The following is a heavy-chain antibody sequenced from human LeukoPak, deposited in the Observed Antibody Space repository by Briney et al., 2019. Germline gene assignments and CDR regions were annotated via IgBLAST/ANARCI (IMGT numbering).Heavy chain of an antibody. CDR1: GDSMTNYY. D-gene: IGHD1-26*01. J-gene: IGHJ4*02. CDR3: ARGDSSVGLNY. V-gene: IGHV4-59*12. CDR2: IHHSGRT. Sequence: SETLSLTCTVSGDSMTNYYWNWIRQPPGKGLEWIGYIHHSGRTNYNPSLKSRVTISVDTSKNQFSLKLSSVTAADTAVYYCARGDSSVGLNYWGQGTLVTVSS.